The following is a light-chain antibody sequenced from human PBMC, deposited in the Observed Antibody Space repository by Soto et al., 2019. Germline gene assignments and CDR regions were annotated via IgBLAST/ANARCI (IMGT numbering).Light chain of an antibody. CDR3: QHYNTYWG. Sequence: DIQMTQSPSTLSASVGDRVTITCRSSQSISTWLSWYQQKPGKAPKLLIYCASTLESGVPSRFSGSGSGTDFALTISSLQPADFATYYCQHYNTYWGFGPGTKVDIK. V-gene: IGKV1-5*01. CDR1: QSISTW. CDR2: CAS. J-gene: IGKJ3*01.